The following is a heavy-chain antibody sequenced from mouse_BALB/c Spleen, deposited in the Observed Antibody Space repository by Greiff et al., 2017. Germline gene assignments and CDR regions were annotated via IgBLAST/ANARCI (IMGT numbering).Heavy chain of an antibody. CDR2: IRNKANGYTT. J-gene: IGHJ1*01. Sequence: DVKLVESGGGLVQPGGSLRLSCATSGFTFTDYYMSWVRQPPGKALEWLGFIRNKANGYTTEYSASVKGRFTISRDNSQSILYLQMNTLRAEDSATYYCARDNDWYFDVWGAGTTVTVSS. CDR3: ARDNDWYFDV. V-gene: IGHV7-3*02. CDR1: GFTFTDYY.